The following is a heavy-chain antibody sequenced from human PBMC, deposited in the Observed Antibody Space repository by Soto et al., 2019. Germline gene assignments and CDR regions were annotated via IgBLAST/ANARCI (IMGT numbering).Heavy chain of an antibody. V-gene: IGHV4-30-4*01. D-gene: IGHD2-8*01. CDR2: IHAGGTS. Sequence: QEQLQESGPGLVKPSQTLSLTCSVSGGSIRSVDHWWSWVRQPPGKGLEWLGDIHAGGTSYGPPSLQSRLTMSVDTSRNQFSLNLNSVTAADTAVYFCAMYAADNRCFEAWCQGTLVTVSS. CDR3: AMYAADNRCFEA. CDR1: GGSIRSVDHW. J-gene: IGHJ5*02.